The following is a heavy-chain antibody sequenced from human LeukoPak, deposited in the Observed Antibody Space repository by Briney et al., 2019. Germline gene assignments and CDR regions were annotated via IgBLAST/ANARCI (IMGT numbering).Heavy chain of an antibody. V-gene: IGHV3-48*03. CDR3: AREVTETPDAFDI. J-gene: IGHJ3*02. Sequence: GRVTISRDNAKDPLYLQMNRLRAEDTAVYYCAREVTETPDAFDIWGQGTMVTVSS. D-gene: IGHD2-21*02.